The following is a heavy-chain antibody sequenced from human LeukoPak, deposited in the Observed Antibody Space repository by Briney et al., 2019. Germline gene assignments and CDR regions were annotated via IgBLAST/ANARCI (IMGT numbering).Heavy chain of an antibody. CDR1: GFTLSRYW. D-gene: IGHD6-19*01. J-gene: IGHJ5*02. CDR2: INSDGSST. CDR3: ASSSGGFNWFDP. V-gene: IGHV3-74*01. Sequence: GGSLRLSCAASGFTLSRYWMHWVRQAPGKGLVWVSRINSDGSSTNYADSVKGRFTISRDNAKNTLYLLMNSLRVEDTAVYYCASSSGGFNWFDPWGQGTLVTVSS.